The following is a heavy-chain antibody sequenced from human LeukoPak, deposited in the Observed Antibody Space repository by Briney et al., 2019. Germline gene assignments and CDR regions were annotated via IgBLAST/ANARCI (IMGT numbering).Heavy chain of an antibody. D-gene: IGHD3-22*01. V-gene: IGHV3-30*18. J-gene: IGHJ6*02. CDR3: AKAYYYDSSGSPWAYYYGMDV. Sequence: PGGSLRLSCAASGFTFSSYGMHWVRQAPGKGLEWVAVISYDGSNKYYADSVKGRFTISRDNSKNTLYLQMNSLRAEDTAVYYCAKAYYYDSSGSPWAYYYGMDVWGQGTTVTVSS. CDR2: ISYDGSNK. CDR1: GFTFSSYG.